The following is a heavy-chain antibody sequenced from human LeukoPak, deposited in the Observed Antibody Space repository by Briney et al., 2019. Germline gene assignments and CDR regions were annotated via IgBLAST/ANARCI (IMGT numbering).Heavy chain of an antibody. CDR1: GFTFSDYY. Sequence: GGSLRLSCAASGFTFSDYYMSWIRQAPGKGLEWVSYISSSGSTIYYADSVKGRFTISRDNAKNSLYLQMNSLRAEDMAVYYCARERSNYYDSSGYSYWGQGTLVTVSS. V-gene: IGHV3-11*01. CDR2: ISSSGSTI. D-gene: IGHD3-22*01. J-gene: IGHJ4*02. CDR3: ARERSNYYDSSGYSY.